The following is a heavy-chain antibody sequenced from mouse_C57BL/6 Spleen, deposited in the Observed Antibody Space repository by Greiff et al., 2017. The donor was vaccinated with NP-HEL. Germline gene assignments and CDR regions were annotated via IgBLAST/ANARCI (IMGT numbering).Heavy chain of an antibody. CDR3: ARDYVSYYDAMDY. V-gene: IGHV1-7*01. Sequence: QVQLQQSGAELAKPGASVKLSCKASGYTFTSYWMHWVKQRPGQGLAWIGYINPSSGSTKSNQKLKDQSTLTADKSSSPAYMQLSSLTYEDSAIYYGARDYVSYYDAMDYWGQGTSVTVSS. J-gene: IGHJ4*01. CDR2: INPSSGST. CDR1: GYTFTSYW. D-gene: IGHD1-1*02.